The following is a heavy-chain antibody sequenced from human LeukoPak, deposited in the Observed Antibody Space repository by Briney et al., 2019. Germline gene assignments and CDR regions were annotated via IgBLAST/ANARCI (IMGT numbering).Heavy chain of an antibody. D-gene: IGHD3-9*01. CDR3: ARDVDRVPMHGFDP. CDR2: ISAYNGNT. J-gene: IGHJ5*02. V-gene: IGHV1-18*01. Sequence: GASVKVSCKASGYTFTSYGISWVRQAPGQGLEWMGWISAYNGNTNYAQKLQGRVTMTTDTSTSTAYMELRSLRSDDTAVYYCARDVDRVPMHGFDPWGQGTLVTVSS. CDR1: GYTFTSYG.